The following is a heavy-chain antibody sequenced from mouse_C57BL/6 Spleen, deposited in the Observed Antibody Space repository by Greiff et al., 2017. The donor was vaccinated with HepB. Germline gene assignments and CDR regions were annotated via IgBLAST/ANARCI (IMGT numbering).Heavy chain of an antibody. Sequence: EVHLVESGGGLVQPGESLKLSCESNKYEFPSHDMSWVRKTPEKRLDLVAAINSDGGSTYYPDTMERRFIISRDNTKKTLYLQMSSLRSEDTALYYCARQAGTGWYFDVWGTGTTVTVSS. CDR3: ARQAGTGWYFDV. D-gene: IGHD3-3*01. V-gene: IGHV5-2*01. CDR1: KYEFPSHD. CDR2: INSDGGST. J-gene: IGHJ1*03.